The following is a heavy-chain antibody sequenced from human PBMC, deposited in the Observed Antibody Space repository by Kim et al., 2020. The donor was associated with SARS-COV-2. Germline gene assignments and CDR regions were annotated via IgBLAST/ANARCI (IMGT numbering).Heavy chain of an antibody. D-gene: IGHD3-10*01. J-gene: IGHJ4*02. CDR2: IYYSGST. V-gene: IGHV4-39*01. Sequence: SETLSFTCTVSGGSISSSSYYWGWIRQPPGKGLEWIGSIYYSGSTYYNPPLKSRVTISVDTSKNQFSLKLSSVTAADMAVYYCASRVIKAIGYGSGSFLTIDYWGQGTLVTVSS. CDR1: GGSISSSSYY. CDR3: ASRVIKAIGYGSGSFLTIDY.